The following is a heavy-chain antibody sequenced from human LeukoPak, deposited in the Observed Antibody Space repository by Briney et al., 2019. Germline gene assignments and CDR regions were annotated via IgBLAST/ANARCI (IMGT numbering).Heavy chain of an antibody. CDR1: GFTFSSYA. D-gene: IGHD6-13*01. J-gene: IGHJ4*02. CDR2: ISYDGSNK. CDR3: AKDGYSSIPGFHFEY. V-gene: IGHV3-30-3*01. Sequence: GGSLRLSCAASGFTFSSYAMHWVRQAPGMGLEWVAVISYDGSNKYYAYSVKGRFTISRDNSKKTLYLHLNSLRVEDAAVYYCAKDGYSSIPGFHFEYWGQGTPVTVSS.